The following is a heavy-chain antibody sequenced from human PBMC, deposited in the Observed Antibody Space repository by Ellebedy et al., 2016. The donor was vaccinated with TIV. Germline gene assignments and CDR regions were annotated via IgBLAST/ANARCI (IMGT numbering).Heavy chain of an antibody. V-gene: IGHV1-3*01. D-gene: IGHD3/OR15-3a*01. J-gene: IGHJ4*02. CDR2: INPGNGNI. CDR1: GYTFSNYP. CDR3: ARAFFDWFVPDY. Sequence: AASVKVSCKASGYTFSNYPLHWVRQAPGQRLEWMGLINPGNGNIKYSQKFQGRVTITGDTSASTGYMELSSLRSEDTAVYYCARAFFDWFVPDYWGQGTLVTVSS.